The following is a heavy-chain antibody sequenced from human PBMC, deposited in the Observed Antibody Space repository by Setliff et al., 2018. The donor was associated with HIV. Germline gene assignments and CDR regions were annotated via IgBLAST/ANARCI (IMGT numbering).Heavy chain of an antibody. V-gene: IGHV4-39*07. D-gene: IGHD1-26*01. Sequence: SETLSLTCSVSGGSISSSSYYWGWIRQPPGKGLEWIGSFYYSENTYYNPSLKSRVTISVDASRNQFSLKLSSVTAEDTAVYYCARDFWGGSYSSDYWGQGTLVTVSS. CDR1: GGSISSSSYY. J-gene: IGHJ4*02. CDR3: ARDFWGGSYSSDY. CDR2: FYYSENT.